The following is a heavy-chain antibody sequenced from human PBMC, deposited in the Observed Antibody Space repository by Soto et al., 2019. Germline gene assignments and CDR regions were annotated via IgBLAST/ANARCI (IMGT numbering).Heavy chain of an antibody. CDR2: IIPILGIA. CDR3: AGGMGVVPASAFDP. V-gene: IGHV1-69*02. Sequence: QVQLVQSGAEVKKPGSSVKVSCKASGGTFSSYTISWVRQAPGQGLEWMGRIIPILGIANYAQKFQGRVTITADKSTSTAYMELSSLRSEDTAVYYCAGGMGVVPASAFDPWGQGTLVTVSS. CDR1: GGTFSSYT. D-gene: IGHD2-2*01. J-gene: IGHJ5*02.